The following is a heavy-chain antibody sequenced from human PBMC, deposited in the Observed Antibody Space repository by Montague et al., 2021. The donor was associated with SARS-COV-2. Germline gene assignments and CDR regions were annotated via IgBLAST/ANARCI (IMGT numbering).Heavy chain of an antibody. CDR1: ESTFSNYW. V-gene: IGHV4-59*01. J-gene: IGHJ5*02. CDR2: IYYSGST. CDR3: TRDVPYDTLGP. D-gene: IGHD3-22*01. Sequence: LRLSCAASESTFSNYWMSWIRQPPGKGLEWIGYIYYSGSTNYNPSLKSRVTISVDTSKNEISLKLKSVTAADTAVYYCTRDVPYDTLGPWGQGTLVTVSS.